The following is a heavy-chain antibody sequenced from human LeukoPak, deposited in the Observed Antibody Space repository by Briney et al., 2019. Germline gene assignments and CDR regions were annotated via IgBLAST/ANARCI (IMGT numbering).Heavy chain of an antibody. CDR3: AKVVAQYYDTSGFDC. CDR1: GFTFDDYA. J-gene: IGHJ4*02. CDR2: ISWNSGSI. D-gene: IGHD3-22*01. Sequence: LRLSCAASGFTFDDYAMHWVRQAPGKGLEWVSGISWNSGSIGYADSVKGRFAISRDNAKNSLYLQMNSLRAEDTALYYCAKVVAQYYDTSGFDCWGQGTLVTVSS. V-gene: IGHV3-9*01.